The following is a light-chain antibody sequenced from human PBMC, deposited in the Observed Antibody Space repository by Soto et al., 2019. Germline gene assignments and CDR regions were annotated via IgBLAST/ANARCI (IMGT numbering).Light chain of an antibody. V-gene: IGKV3-11*01. J-gene: IGKJ5*01. CDR1: QSVNSF. CDR3: HQYNNWPRT. Sequence: EVLLTQSPATLSLSPGARATLSCRANQSVNSFLAWYQQKPGQAPRLLIYDASHRATGIPARFSGSGSGTEFTLTISSLQSEDFAVYFCHQYNNWPRTFGQGTRLEIK. CDR2: DAS.